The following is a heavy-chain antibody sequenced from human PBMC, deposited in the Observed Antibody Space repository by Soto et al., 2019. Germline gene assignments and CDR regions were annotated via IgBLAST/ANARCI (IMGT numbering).Heavy chain of an antibody. Sequence: VQLVESGGGLVQPGGSLKVSCAASGFTLSAFDIHWVRQASGEGLEWVGRIKTKVESYATELAASVKGRFTISRDDPKNTADLEMNSLKTEDTAVYYCTRRHCSGGGCYSDFDYWGQGTLVTVSS. CDR2: IKTKVESYAT. CDR1: GFTLSAFD. D-gene: IGHD2-15*01. J-gene: IGHJ4*02. V-gene: IGHV3-73*01. CDR3: TRRHCSGGGCYSDFDY.